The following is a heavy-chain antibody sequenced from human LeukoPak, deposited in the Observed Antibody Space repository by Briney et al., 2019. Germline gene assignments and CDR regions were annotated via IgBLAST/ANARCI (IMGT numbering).Heavy chain of an antibody. CDR2: INSDGSST. CDR1: GFIFSRYW. Sequence: QPGGSLRLSCAASGFIFSRYWMNWVRQAPGKGPVWVSRINSDGSSTSYADSVKGRFTISRDNAKNTLYLQMNSLRAEDTAVYYCAKDLRLVPGVLVDYWGQGTLVTVSS. J-gene: IGHJ4*02. V-gene: IGHV3-74*01. CDR3: AKDLRLVPGVLVDY.